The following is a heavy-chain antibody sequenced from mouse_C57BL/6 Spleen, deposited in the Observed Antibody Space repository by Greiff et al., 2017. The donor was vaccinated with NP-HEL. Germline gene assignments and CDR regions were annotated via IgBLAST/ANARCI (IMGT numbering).Heavy chain of an antibody. CDR2: INPNNGGT. D-gene: IGHD2-1*01. J-gene: IGHJ1*03. V-gene: IGHV1-22*01. CDR1: GYTFTDYN. CDR3: ARDGNYRYFDV. Sequence: VHVKQSGPELVKPGASVKMSCKASGYTFTDYNMHWVKQSHGKSLEWIGYINPNNGGTSYNQKFKGKATLTVNKSSSTAYMELRSLTSEDSAVYYCARDGNYRYFDVWGTGTTVTVSS.